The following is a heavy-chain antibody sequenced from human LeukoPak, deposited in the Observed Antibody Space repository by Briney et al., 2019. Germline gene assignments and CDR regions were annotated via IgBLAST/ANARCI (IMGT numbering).Heavy chain of an antibody. CDR2: INPSGGST. Sequence: ASVKVSCKASGYTFTSYYMHWVRQAPGQGLEWMGIINPSGGSTSYAQKFQGRVTMTRDTSISTAYMELSRLRSDDTAVYYCASLVVPAAPYYFDYWGQGTLVTVSS. J-gene: IGHJ4*02. V-gene: IGHV1-46*01. CDR3: ASLVVPAAPYYFDY. D-gene: IGHD2-2*01. CDR1: GYTFTSYY.